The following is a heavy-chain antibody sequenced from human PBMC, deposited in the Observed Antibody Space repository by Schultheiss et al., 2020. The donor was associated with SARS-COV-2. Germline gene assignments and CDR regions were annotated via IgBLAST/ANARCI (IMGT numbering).Heavy chain of an antibody. CDR3: ARDDGAVAGYGFDY. CDR2: INHSGST. Sequence: SETLSLTCAVYGGSFSGYYWGWIRQPPGKGLEWIGEINHSGSTNYNPSLKSRVTISVDTSKNQFSLKLSSVTAADTAVYYCARDDGAVAGYGFDYWGQGTLVTVSS. J-gene: IGHJ4*02. CDR1: GGSFSGYY. D-gene: IGHD6-19*01. V-gene: IGHV4-34*01.